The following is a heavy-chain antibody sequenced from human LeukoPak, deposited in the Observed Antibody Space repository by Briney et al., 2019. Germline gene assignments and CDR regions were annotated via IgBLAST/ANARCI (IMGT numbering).Heavy chain of an antibody. D-gene: IGHD4-17*01. Sequence: SETLSLTCTVSGGSISSGGYYWSWIRQPPGKGLEWIGYIYHSGSTYYNPSLKSRVTISVDRSKNQFSLKLSSVTAADTAVYYCAGLTVTNAFDIWGQGTMVTVSS. CDR3: AGLTVTNAFDI. CDR1: GGSISSGGYY. CDR2: IYHSGST. J-gene: IGHJ3*02. V-gene: IGHV4-30-2*01.